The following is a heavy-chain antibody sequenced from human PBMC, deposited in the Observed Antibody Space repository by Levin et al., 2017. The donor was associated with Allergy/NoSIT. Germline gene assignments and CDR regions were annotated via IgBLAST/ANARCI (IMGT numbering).Heavy chain of an antibody. D-gene: IGHD2-8*01. CDR1: GFTVSSNY. CDR2: IYSGGST. J-gene: IGHJ6*02. CDR3: ARASEDCTNGVCYTRGSQDYYGMDV. V-gene: IGHV3-53*01. Sequence: GESLKISCAASGFTVSSNYMSWVRQAPGKGLEWVSVIYSGGSTYYADSVKGRFTISRDNSKNTLYLQMNSLRAEDTAVYYCARASEDCTNGVCYTRGSQDYYGMDVWGQGTTVTVSS.